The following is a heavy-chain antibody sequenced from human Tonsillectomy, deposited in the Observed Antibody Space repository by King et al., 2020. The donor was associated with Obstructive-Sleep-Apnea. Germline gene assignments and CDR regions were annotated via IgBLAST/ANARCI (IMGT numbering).Heavy chain of an antibody. V-gene: IGHV3-66*01. CDR1: GFTVSSNY. CDR2: MYSGGST. CDR3: ARDFLDSGGYYYYGMDV. J-gene: IGHJ6*02. D-gene: IGHD1-26*01. Sequence: VQLVESGGGLVQPGGSLRLSCAASGFTVSSNYMSWVRQAPGKGLEWVSVMYSGGSTYYADSVKGRFTISRDNSKNTLDLQMNSLRAEDTAVYYCARDFLDSGGYYYYGMDVWGQGTTVTVSS.